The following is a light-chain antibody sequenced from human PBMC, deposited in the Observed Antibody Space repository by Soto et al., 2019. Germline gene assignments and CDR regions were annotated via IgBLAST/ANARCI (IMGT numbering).Light chain of an antibody. CDR1: QTVGRSF. Sequence: EIVLTQSPGIMYFSPGERATLSCRASQTVGRSFLAWYQQKPGQSPRLLIFGTSIRATGTPDRFSGGGSGADLTLTIRRLDPEDFAVYYCQKYDSLPPWTFGKGTKVDIX. CDR2: GTS. V-gene: IGKV3-20*01. J-gene: IGKJ1*01. CDR3: QKYDSLPPWT.